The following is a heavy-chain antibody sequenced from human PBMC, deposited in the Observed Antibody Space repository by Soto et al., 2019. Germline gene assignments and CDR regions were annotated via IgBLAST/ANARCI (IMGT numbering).Heavy chain of an antibody. CDR3: ASDAFDI. J-gene: IGHJ3*02. CDR2: INPNSGIA. CDR1: GGTFSSYT. V-gene: IGHV1-8*02. Sequence: GASVKVSCKASGGTFSSYTISWVRQAPGQGLEWMGRINPNSGIAGYAQKFQGRVTMTRNTSISTAYMELSSLRSEDTAVYYCASDAFDIWGQGTMVTVSS.